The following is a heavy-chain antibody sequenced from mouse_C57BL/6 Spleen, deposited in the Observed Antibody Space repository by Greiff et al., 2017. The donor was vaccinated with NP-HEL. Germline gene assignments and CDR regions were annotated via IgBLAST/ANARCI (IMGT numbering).Heavy chain of an antibody. CDR1: GFNIKDDY. Sequence: EVKLVESGAELVRPGASVKLSCTASGFNIKDDYMHWVKQRPEQGLEWIGWIDPENGDTEYASKFQGKATITADTSSNTAYLQLSSLTSEDTAVYYCTTHGSSQAWFAYWGQGTLVTVSA. CDR2: IDPENGDT. J-gene: IGHJ3*01. V-gene: IGHV14-4*01. D-gene: IGHD1-1*01. CDR3: TTHGSSQAWFAY.